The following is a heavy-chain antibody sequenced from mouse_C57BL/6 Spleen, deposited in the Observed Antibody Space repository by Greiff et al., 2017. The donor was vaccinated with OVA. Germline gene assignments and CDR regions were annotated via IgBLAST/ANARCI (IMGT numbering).Heavy chain of an antibody. V-gene: IGHV5-17*01. CDR2: ISSGSCTI. D-gene: IGHD2-4*01. J-gene: IGHJ4*01. CDR1: GFTFSDYG. CDR3: AERKRSTMTMDD. Sequence: EVKLVESGGGLVKPGGSLKLSCAASGFTFSDYGMHWVRQAPEKGLEWVAYISSGSCTIYYADTVKGRFTFSSDNAKNTLFLQLTSLRSEDTVMYYGAERKRSTMTMDDWGKGTTVTVSS.